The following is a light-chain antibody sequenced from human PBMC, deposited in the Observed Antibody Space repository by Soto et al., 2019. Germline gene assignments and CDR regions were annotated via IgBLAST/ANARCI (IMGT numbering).Light chain of an antibody. CDR3: CSYAGSDTYVL. Sequence: QSVLTQPASVSGSPGQSITISCTGTSSDVGSYDLVSWYQQHPGKAPKLMISEVNKRPSGVSNRFSGSKSGNTASLTISGLQAEDEADYSCCSYAGSDTYVLFGGGTPLTVL. CDR1: SSDVGSYDL. J-gene: IGLJ2*01. V-gene: IGLV2-23*02. CDR2: EVN.